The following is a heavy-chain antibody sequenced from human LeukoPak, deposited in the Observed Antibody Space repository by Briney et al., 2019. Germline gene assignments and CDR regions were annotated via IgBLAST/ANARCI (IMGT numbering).Heavy chain of an antibody. CDR1: GDSVSSNSGA. CDR2: TCYRSNWYN. D-gene: IGHD1-14*01. CDR3: VRDRTWAIDV. J-gene: IGHJ3*01. Sequence: SQTLSLTCAISGDSVSSNSGAWNWIRQSPSRGLEWLGRTCYRSNWYNDYAVAVRGRMTITPDTSKNQFSLQLNSVTPEDTAVYFCVRDRTWAIDVWGQGTMVTVSS. V-gene: IGHV6-1*01.